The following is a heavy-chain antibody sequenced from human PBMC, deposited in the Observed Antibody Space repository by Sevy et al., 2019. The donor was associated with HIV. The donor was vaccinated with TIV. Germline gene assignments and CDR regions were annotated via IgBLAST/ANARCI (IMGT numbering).Heavy chain of an antibody. J-gene: IGHJ6*02. CDR1: GFTLSPYS. Sequence: GESLKISCAASGFTLSPYSMEWVRQAPGKGLEWVSHISSSSNIIYYADSVMGRFTVSRDNAKNSLYLRMDSLRDEDTAVYYCARDAMRVGNSNYYYGMDVWGQGTTVTVSS. CDR2: ISSSSNII. D-gene: IGHD2-2*01. V-gene: IGHV3-48*02. CDR3: ARDAMRVGNSNYYYGMDV.